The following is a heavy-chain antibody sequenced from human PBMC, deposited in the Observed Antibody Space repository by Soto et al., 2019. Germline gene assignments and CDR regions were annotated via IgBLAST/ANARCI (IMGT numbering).Heavy chain of an antibody. Sequence: ASETLSLTCAVSGYSISSGYYWGWIRQPPGKGLEWIGSIYHSGSTYYNPSLKSRVTISVDTSKNQFSLKLSSVTAADTAVYYCARNSEVDTAMVAPDYYYYGMDVWGQGTTVTVSS. D-gene: IGHD5-18*01. CDR2: IYHSGST. V-gene: IGHV4-38-2*01. J-gene: IGHJ6*02. CDR3: ARNSEVDTAMVAPDYYYYGMDV. CDR1: GYSISSGYY.